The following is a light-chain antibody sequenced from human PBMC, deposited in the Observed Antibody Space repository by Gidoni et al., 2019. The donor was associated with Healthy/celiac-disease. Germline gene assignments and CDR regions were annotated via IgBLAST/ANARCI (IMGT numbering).Light chain of an antibody. CDR1: SSNIVSNT. Sequence: QSVLTQPPSASGTPRQRVTISCSGSSSNIVSNTVNWYQQLPGTAPKLLIYSNHQRPSGVPDRFSGSKSGTSASLAISGLQSEDEADYYCAAWDDSLNGWVFGGGTKLTVL. CDR2: SNH. CDR3: AAWDDSLNGWV. V-gene: IGLV1-44*01. J-gene: IGLJ3*02.